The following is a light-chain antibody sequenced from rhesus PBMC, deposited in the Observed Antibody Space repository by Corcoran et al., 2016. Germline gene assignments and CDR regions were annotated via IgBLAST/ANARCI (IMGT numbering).Light chain of an antibody. J-gene: IGKJ4*01. V-gene: IGKV3-35*01. Sequence: EIVLTQSPATLSLSPGERATLSCRTSQSVSSSLAWYQQTPGQAPRLLIYDASSSATGMPDRFSGSGSGTDFTLTISSLEPEDVGVYYCQQYSNWLTFGGGTKVELK. CDR2: DAS. CDR3: QQYSNWLT. CDR1: QSVSSS.